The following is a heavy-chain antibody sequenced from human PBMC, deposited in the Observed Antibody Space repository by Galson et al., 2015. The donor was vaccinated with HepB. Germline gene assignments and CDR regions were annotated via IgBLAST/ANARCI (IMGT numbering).Heavy chain of an antibody. CDR3: ARPSRGYSGYDFESPYYYYGMDV. D-gene: IGHD5-12*01. CDR2: IIPIFGTA. Sequence: SVKVSCKASGGTFSSYAISWVRQAPGQGLEWMGGIIPIFGTANYAQKFQGRVTITADKSTSTAYMELSSLRSEDTAVYYCARPSRGYSGYDFESPYYYYGMDVWGQGTTVTVS. J-gene: IGHJ6*02. V-gene: IGHV1-69*06. CDR1: GGTFSSYA.